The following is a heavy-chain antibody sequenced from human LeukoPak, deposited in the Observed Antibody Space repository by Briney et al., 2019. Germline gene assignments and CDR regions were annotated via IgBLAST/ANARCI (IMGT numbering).Heavy chain of an antibody. J-gene: IGHJ6*02. V-gene: IGHV1-69*06. CDR3: ASSTGTYYYYYGMDV. CDR2: IIPIFGTA. Sequence: ASVKVSCKASGGTFSSYAISWVRQAPGQGLEWMGGIIPIFGTANYAQKFQGRVTITADKSTSTAYMELSSLRSEDTAVYYCASSTGTYYYYYGMDVWGQGTTVTVSS. CDR1: GGTFSSYA. D-gene: IGHD1-1*01.